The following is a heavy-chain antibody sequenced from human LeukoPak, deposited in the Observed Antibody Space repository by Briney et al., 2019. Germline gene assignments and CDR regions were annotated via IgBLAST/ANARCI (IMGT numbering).Heavy chain of an antibody. D-gene: IGHD3-3*01. J-gene: IGHJ4*02. CDR1: GFTFSDYY. CDR3: AKPRNDFWSGYYEFDY. V-gene: IGHV3-11*01. CDR2: ISSSGSTI. Sequence: GGSLRLSCAASGFTFSDYYMSWIRQAPGKGLEWVSYISSSGSTIYYADSVKGRFTISRDNAKNSLYLQMNSLRAEDTAVYYCAKPRNDFWSGYYEFDYWGQGTLVTVSS.